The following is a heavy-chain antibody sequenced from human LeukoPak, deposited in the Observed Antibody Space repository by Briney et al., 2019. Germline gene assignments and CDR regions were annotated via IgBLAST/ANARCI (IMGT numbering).Heavy chain of an antibody. CDR1: GVSISSGDYY. V-gene: IGHV4-30-4*01. CDR3: ARAMTFHNWFNP. J-gene: IGHJ5*02. CDR2: FYFSEST. Sequence: SETLPLTCTVSGVSISSGDYYRSWIRQPPGKGLEWIGYFYFSESTFYNPSLRSRVTISGDTSKNQLSLKLNSVTAADTAVYYCARAMTFHNWFNPWGQGTLDTVSS. D-gene: IGHD3/OR15-3a*01.